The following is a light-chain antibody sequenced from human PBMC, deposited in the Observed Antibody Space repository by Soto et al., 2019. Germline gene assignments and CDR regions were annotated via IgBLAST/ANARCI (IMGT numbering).Light chain of an antibody. V-gene: IGKV2-28*01. CDR2: LGS. Sequence: DIVMTQSPLSLPVTPGEPASISCRSSQSLLHSNGYNYLDWYLQKPGQSPQLLIYLGSNRASGVPDRFSGSGSGTDFTLKISRVEAEDVGVYYCMQALQKEGTFGQGTKVEIK. J-gene: IGKJ1*01. CDR3: MQALQKEGT. CDR1: QSLLHSNGYNY.